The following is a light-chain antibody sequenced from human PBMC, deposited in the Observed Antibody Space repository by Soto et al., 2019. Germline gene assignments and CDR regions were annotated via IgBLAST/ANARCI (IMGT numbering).Light chain of an antibody. Sequence: QSVLAQPPSVSGTPGQRVTISCSGSNSNIGRNDVTWYQQVPGTAPQCLIYSNDQRPSGVPDRISGSRSGTSASLAISGLQSGDEAEYYCAAWDDTLRARVFGGGTKVTVL. CDR2: SND. CDR1: NSNIGRND. V-gene: IGLV1-44*01. J-gene: IGLJ2*01. CDR3: AAWDDTLRARV.